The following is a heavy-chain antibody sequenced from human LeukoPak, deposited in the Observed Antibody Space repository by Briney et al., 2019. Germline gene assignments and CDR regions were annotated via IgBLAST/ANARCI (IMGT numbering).Heavy chain of an antibody. CDR2: ISDTGNT. D-gene: IGHD2/OR15-2a*01. J-gene: IGHJ4*02. CDR3: AKVSAWQYYYFDY. CDR1: GFTLSSYA. Sequence: GGSLRLSCAASGFTLSSYAMSWVRQAPGKGLEWVSAISDTGNTYHADSVKGRFTISRDSSKNTLFLQMNRLRPEDAAVYYCAKVSAWQYYYFDYWGQGTLVTVSS. V-gene: IGHV3-23*01.